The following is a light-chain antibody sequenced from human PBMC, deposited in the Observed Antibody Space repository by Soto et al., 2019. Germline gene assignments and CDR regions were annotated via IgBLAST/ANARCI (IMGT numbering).Light chain of an antibody. CDR3: PQYNFYSRT. CDR2: KAS. CDR1: QSISTW. J-gene: IGKJ1*01. Sequence: DIQMTQSPSTLSASVGDTVTITCRASQSISTWLAWYQQKPGKAPKLLIYKASSLQSGVPSRFSGIGSGTAFTLTISSLQPDDFATYYCPQYNFYSRTFGQGTKVEIK. V-gene: IGKV1-5*03.